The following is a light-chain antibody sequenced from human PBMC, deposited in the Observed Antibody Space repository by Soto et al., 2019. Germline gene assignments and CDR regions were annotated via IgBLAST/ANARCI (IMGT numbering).Light chain of an antibody. CDR2: VAS. CDR1: QSVSSN. J-gene: IGKJ4*01. CDR3: QQYNVWPLT. V-gene: IGKV3-15*01. Sequence: EIVMTQSPATLSVSPGERATLSCRASQSVSSNLAWYQQKPGHTPKLLIYVASTRATGIPARFSGSGSGTEFTLTISSLQSEDFAVYYCQQYNVWPLTFGGGTKVE.